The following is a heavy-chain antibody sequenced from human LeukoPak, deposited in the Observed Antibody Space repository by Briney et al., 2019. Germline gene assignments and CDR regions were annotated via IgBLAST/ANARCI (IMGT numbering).Heavy chain of an antibody. CDR1: GFTFSSYS. Sequence: GGSLRLSCAASGFTFSSYSMNWVRQAPGKGLEWVSSISSSSSYIYYTDSVKGRFTISRDNAKNSLYLQMNSLRAEDTAVYYCARVAGIAAAGIWGQGTMVTVSS. V-gene: IGHV3-21*01. CDR2: ISSSSSYI. CDR3: ARVAGIAAAGI. D-gene: IGHD6-13*01. J-gene: IGHJ3*02.